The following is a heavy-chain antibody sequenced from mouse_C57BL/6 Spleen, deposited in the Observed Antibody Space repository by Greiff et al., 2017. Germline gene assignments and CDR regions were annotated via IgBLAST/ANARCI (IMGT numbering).Heavy chain of an antibody. CDR3: ARGGDYGSSFDY. J-gene: IGHJ2*01. V-gene: IGHV1-22*01. D-gene: IGHD1-1*01. CDR1: GYTFTDYN. Sequence: EVQLQQSGPELVKPGASVKMSCKASGYTFTDYNMPWVKQSPGKSLEWIGYINPNNGGTSSNQKFKGKATLTVNKSSSTAYMDFHSLTAEDSAVYYCARGGDYGSSFDYWGQGTTLTVSS. CDR2: INPNNGGT.